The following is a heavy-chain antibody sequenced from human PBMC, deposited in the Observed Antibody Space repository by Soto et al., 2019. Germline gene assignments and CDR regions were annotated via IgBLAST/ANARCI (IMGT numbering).Heavy chain of an antibody. Sequence: EVQLVESGGGLVQPGGSLRLSCAASGFTVSSNYMSWVRQAPGKGLEWVSVIYSGCSTYYADSVKGRFTISRDNSKNTLYLQMNSLSDADTAVYYGARVSEYGGGDCYLCAFEIWGQGTMVTVSS. CDR3: ARVSEYGGGDCYLCAFEI. CDR2: IYSGCST. V-gene: IGHV3-66*01. J-gene: IGHJ3*02. D-gene: IGHD2-21*01. CDR1: GFTVSSNY.